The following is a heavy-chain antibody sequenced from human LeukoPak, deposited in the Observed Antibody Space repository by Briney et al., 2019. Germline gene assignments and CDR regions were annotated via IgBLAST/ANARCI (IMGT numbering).Heavy chain of an antibody. V-gene: IGHV1-8*01. Sequence: ASVKVSCKASGYTFTSYEINWVRQATGQGLEWMGWMNPNSGNTGYAQKFQGRVTMTRNTSISTAYMELSSLRSEDTAVYYCARYRAAAGTYYYYMDVWGKGTTVTISS. D-gene: IGHD6-13*01. CDR3: ARYRAAAGTYYYYMDV. CDR2: MNPNSGNT. J-gene: IGHJ6*03. CDR1: GYTFTSYE.